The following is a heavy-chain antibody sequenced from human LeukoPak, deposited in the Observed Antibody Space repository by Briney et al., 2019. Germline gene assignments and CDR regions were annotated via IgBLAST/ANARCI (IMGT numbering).Heavy chain of an antibody. CDR1: GDTFTGYY. Sequence: ASVKVSCKASGDTFTGYYMHWGRQAPGQGLEGMGWINPNSGGANYAQKFQGRVTMTRDTSISTAYMELSRLRSADTAVYYCARDGGPDSSGYYYIGYFDYWGQGTLVTVSS. CDR2: INPNSGGA. D-gene: IGHD3-22*01. V-gene: IGHV1-2*02. J-gene: IGHJ4*02. CDR3: ARDGGPDSSGYYYIGYFDY.